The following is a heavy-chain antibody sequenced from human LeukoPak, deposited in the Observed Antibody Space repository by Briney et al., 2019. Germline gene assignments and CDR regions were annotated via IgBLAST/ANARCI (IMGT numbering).Heavy chain of an antibody. CDR1: GGSISSGDYS. Sequence: SETLSLTCTVSGGSISSGDYSWSWIRQPPGKGLEWIGYIYYSGSTYYNPSLKSRVTISVDTSKNQFSLKLSSVTAADTAVYYCARSISGGLRWNRGYYFDYWGQGTLVTVSS. D-gene: IGHD4-23*01. CDR3: ARSISGGLRWNRGYYFDY. J-gene: IGHJ4*02. V-gene: IGHV4-30-4*01. CDR2: IYYSGST.